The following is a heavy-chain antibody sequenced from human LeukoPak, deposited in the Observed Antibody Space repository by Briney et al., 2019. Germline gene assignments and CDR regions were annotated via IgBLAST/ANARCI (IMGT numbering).Heavy chain of an antibody. D-gene: IGHD3-22*01. J-gene: IGHJ3*02. CDR3: AKDLEYDRNAFDI. CDR2: IKQDGSEK. V-gene: IGHV3-7*03. CDR1: GFTFSSYW. Sequence: GGSLRLSCAASGFTFSSYWMSWVRQAPGKGLEWVANIKQDGSEKHYVDSVKGRFTISRDNSKNTLYLQMNSLRAEDTAVYYCAKDLEYDRNAFDIWGQGTMVTVSS.